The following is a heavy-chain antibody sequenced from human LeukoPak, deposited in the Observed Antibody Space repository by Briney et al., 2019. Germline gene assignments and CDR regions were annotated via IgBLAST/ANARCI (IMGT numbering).Heavy chain of an antibody. CDR2: IYSGGNT. CDR3: ATNYYDSSGYYYEFDY. V-gene: IGHV3-53*01. D-gene: IGHD3-22*01. CDR1: GFSFSSHG. J-gene: IGHJ4*02. Sequence: PGGTLRLSCAASGFSFSSHGMSWVRQAPGKGLEWVSIIYSGGNTYYADSVKGRFTISRDTSKNTLYLQMNSLRAEDTAVYYCATNYYDSSGYYYEFDYWGQGTLVTVSS.